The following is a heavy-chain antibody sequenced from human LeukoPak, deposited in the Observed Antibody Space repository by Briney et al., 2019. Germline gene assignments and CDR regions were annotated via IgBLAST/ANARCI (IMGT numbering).Heavy chain of an antibody. CDR3: ARGLRYSSSWYGTDALGY. CDR2: LNHSGSI. CDR1: GGVFSGYY. V-gene: IGHV4-34*01. J-gene: IGHJ4*02. D-gene: IGHD6-13*01. Sequence: PSETLSLTCAGPGGVFSGYYWTWIRQPPGKGLEWIGELNHSGSISYNPSLKSRVTISIDTSKNQFSLRLNSVTAADTAVYYCARGLRYSSSWYGTDALGYWGQGTLVTVSS.